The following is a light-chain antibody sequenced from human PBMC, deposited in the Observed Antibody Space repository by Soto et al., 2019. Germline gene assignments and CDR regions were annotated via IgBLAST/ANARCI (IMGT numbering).Light chain of an antibody. J-gene: IGLJ3*02. CDR1: SGSIATNY. Sequence: NFMLTQPHSVSESPGKTVTISCTRSSGSIATNYVQWFQQRPGSAPIIVIYEDDQRPSVVPDRFSGSIDSSSNSASLTISGLQTEDEADYYCQSYDSSNHGVFGGGTKLTVL. CDR2: EDD. CDR3: QSYDSSNHGV. V-gene: IGLV6-57*03.